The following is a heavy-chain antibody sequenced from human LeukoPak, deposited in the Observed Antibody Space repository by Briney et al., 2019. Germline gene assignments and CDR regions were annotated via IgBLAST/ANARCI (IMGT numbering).Heavy chain of an antibody. J-gene: IGHJ4*02. V-gene: IGHV3-23*01. CDR2: ITGSADIT. CDR3: ARDDRWLQFNN. D-gene: IGHD5-24*01. CDR1: GFTFSNYG. Sequence: GGSLRLSCAASGFTFSNYGMNWVRQAPGKGLEWVAGITGSADITYYADSVKGRFTISRDNSKNTLYLQINSLRAEDTAVYFCARDDRWLQFNNWGQGTLVTVSS.